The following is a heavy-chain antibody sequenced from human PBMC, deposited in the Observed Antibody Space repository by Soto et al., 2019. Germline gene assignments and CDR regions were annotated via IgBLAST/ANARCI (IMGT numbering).Heavy chain of an antibody. J-gene: IGHJ4*02. CDR2: IRGSGGSR. V-gene: IGHV3-23*01. CDR3: AKYREEYRPFSDY. CDR1: EFSFSTYA. D-gene: IGHD5-12*01. Sequence: EVQLLESGGGLVQPGGSLRLSCAASEFSFSTYAMNWVRQAQGKGLEWVSAIRGSGGSRYYAESVKGRFTIYRDNGKNMCYLQMNSLRGEDTDRYFCAKYREEYRPFSDYGGQGTLVIGSS.